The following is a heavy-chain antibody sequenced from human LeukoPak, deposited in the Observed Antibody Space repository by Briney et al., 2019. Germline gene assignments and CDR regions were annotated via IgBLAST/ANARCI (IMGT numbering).Heavy chain of an antibody. CDR2: ISGSSRYI. D-gene: IGHD1-26*01. V-gene: IGHV3-21*01. Sequence: PGGSRRLSCAASGLTFRSYTMNWVRQAPGKGLEWVSSISGSSRYIYYADSVKGRFTISRDNAKNSLYLQMNSLRADDTAVYYCASGAWGLPGLMDYWGQGTLVTVSS. J-gene: IGHJ4*02. CDR3: ASGAWGLPGLMDY. CDR1: GLTFRSYT.